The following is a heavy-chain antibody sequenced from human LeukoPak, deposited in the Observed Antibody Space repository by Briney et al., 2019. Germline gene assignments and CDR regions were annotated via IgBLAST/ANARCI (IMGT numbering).Heavy chain of an antibody. D-gene: IGHD5-18*01. CDR2: ISWNSGSI. Sequence: GGSLRLSCAASGFTFDDYAMHWVRQAPGKGLEWVSGISWNSGSIGYADSVKGRFTISRDNAKNSLYLQMNSQRAEDTALYYCAKGADSDTAMVPFDYWGQGTLVTVSS. CDR1: GFTFDDYA. CDR3: AKGADSDTAMVPFDY. J-gene: IGHJ4*02. V-gene: IGHV3-9*01.